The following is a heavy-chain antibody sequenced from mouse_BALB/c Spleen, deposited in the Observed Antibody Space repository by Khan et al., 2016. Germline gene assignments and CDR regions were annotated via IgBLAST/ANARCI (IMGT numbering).Heavy chain of an antibody. Sequence: QDQLQQSGAELARPGASVKMSCKASGYTFTRYTMFWVKQRPGQGLEWLGYVNPSNDYTDYNQKFRDKATLTADKSSSTAYMQLNSLTSEDSAVYYCAREGWLLGFFDYWGQGTTLTVSS. CDR1: GYTFTRYT. D-gene: IGHD2-3*01. CDR2: VNPSNDYT. CDR3: AREGWLLGFFDY. J-gene: IGHJ2*01. V-gene: IGHV1-4*01.